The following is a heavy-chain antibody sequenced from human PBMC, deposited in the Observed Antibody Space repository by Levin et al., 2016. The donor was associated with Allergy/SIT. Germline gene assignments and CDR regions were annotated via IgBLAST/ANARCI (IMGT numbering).Heavy chain of an antibody. Sequence: SETLSLTCAVSGGSISSGGYSWSWIRQPPGKGLEWIGYIYHSGSTYYNPSLKSRVTISVDRSKNQFSLKLSSVTAADTAVYYCARGRDCSGGSCYHFDYWGQGTLVTVSS. CDR3: ARGRDCSGGSCYHFDY. CDR2: IYHSGST. D-gene: IGHD2-15*01. CDR1: GGSISSGGYS. V-gene: IGHV4-30-2*01. J-gene: IGHJ4*02.